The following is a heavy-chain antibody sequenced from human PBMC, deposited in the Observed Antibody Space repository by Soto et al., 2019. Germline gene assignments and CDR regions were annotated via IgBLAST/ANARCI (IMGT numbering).Heavy chain of an antibody. V-gene: IGHV3-73*01. J-gene: IGHJ4*02. CDR3: TRYSRTQLQIFDY. D-gene: IGHD2-21*01. CDR1: GFTFSASA. Sequence: EVQLVESGGGLVQPGGSLKLSCAASGFTFSASAMHWVRQASGKGLEWVGRIRSRHNNYATTYGASVKGRFTISRDDSKNTVYLQMSSLKTEDTAVYFCTRYSRTQLQIFDYWGPGTLVTVSS. CDR2: IRSRHNNYAT.